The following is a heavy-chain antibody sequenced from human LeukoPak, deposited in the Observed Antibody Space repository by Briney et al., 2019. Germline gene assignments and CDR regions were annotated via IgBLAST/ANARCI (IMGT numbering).Heavy chain of an antibody. Sequence: GGSLRLSCAASGFTFSSYGMHWVRQAPGKGLEWVALISYDGTNKYYADSVTGRFTISRDNSKNTLYLQMNSLRPEDTAVYYRARRDDLDYWGQGTLVTVSS. D-gene: IGHD1-1*01. J-gene: IGHJ4*02. V-gene: IGHV3-30*03. CDR2: ISYDGTNK. CDR3: ARRDDLDY. CDR1: GFTFSSYG.